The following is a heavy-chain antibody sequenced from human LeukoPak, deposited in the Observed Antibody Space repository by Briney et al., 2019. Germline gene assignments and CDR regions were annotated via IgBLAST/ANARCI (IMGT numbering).Heavy chain of an antibody. CDR2: INSDGSRT. Sequence: PGGSLRLSCAASGFTFSSYWMHWVRQAPGKGLMWVSRINSDGSRTTYADSVRGRFTISRDNAKSTLYLQMNSLRAEDTAVYYCARALGSEFDYWGQGTLVTVSS. CDR1: GFTFSSYW. D-gene: IGHD3-16*01. CDR3: ARALGSEFDY. V-gene: IGHV3-74*01. J-gene: IGHJ4*02.